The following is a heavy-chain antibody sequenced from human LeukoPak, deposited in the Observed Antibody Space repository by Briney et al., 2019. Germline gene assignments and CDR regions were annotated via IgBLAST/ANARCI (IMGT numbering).Heavy chain of an antibody. D-gene: IGHD6-13*01. J-gene: IGHJ5*02. CDR3: AKVPPSITAAGNWLGP. V-gene: IGHV1-2*06. CDR2: INPNTGGT. CDR1: GYTFTGYY. Sequence: ASVKVSCKASGYTFTGYYIHWVRQAPGQGLEWMGRINPNTGGTDYAQKFQGRVTMTRDTSITTAYMELSRLTSDDTAIYYCAKVPPSITAAGNWLGPWGQGALVTASS.